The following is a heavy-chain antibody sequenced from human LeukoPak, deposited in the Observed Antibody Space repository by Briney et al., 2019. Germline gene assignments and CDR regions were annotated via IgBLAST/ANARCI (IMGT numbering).Heavy chain of an antibody. CDR2: MSYSGRT. D-gene: IGHD5-12*01. V-gene: IGHV4-59*02. J-gene: IGHJ5*02. Sequence: SETLSLTCTVSGGSVSSYYWSWIRQTPEKGLEWIGYMSYSGRTDYGPSLKSRVTMSVDTSKNQFSLKLSSVTAADTAVYFCARGMAEAYDYNWFDPWGQGTLVTVSS. CDR3: ARGMAEAYDYNWFDP. CDR1: GGSVSSYY.